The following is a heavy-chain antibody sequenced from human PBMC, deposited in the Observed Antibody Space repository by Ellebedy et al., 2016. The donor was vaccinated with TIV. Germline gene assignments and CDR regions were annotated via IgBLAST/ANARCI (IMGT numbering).Heavy chain of an antibody. Sequence: GGSLRLSXAASGFTFSSYGMHWVRQAPGKGLEWVAVISYDGSNKYYADSVKGRFTISRDNSKNTLYLQMNSLRAEDTAVYYCAKDWGYSGYDNWFDPWGQGTLVTVSS. D-gene: IGHD5-12*01. CDR2: ISYDGSNK. CDR1: GFTFSSYG. J-gene: IGHJ5*02. V-gene: IGHV3-30*18. CDR3: AKDWGYSGYDNWFDP.